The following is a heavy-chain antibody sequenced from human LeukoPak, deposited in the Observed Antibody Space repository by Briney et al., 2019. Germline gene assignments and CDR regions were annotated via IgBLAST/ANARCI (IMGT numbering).Heavy chain of an antibody. CDR2: ISSNGGST. D-gene: IGHD2-15*01. J-gene: IGHJ3*02. Sequence: GGSLRLSCSASGFTFSSYAMHWVRQAPGKGLEYVSAISSNGGSTYYADSVKGRFTISRDNSKNTLYLQMSSLRAEDTAVYYCARVASSGAFDIWGQGTMVTVSS. CDR1: GFTFSSYA. CDR3: ARVASSGAFDI. V-gene: IGHV3-64D*06.